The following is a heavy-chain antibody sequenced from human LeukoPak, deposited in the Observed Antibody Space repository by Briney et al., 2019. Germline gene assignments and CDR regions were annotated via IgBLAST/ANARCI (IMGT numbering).Heavy chain of an antibody. CDR1: GVTFSSYA. J-gene: IGHJ3*02. V-gene: IGHV3-30*04. CDR2: ISYDGSNK. CDR3: ARCRDIVVSNDAFDI. D-gene: IGHD2-15*01. Sequence: GGSLRLSCAASGVTFSSYAMHWVRQAPGKGLDWVAVISYDGSNKYYADSVKGRFTISRDNSKNTLYLQMNSLRAEDTAVYYCARCRDIVVSNDAFDIWGQGTMVTVSS.